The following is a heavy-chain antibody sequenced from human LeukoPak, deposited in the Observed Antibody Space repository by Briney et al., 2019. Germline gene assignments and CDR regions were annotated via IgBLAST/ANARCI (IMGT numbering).Heavy chain of an antibody. CDR3: ATVATTGHLGYFIYMAF. Sequence: GGSLRLSCESSSYSFSRFSMNWVRQAPGKGLEWLAYISSSSGTIWYADTVQGRFNISRDNAKNTLHLQMESRRAEDTAVYYGATVATTGHLGYFIYMAFWGEGTTVTVSS. CDR1: SYSFSRFS. V-gene: IGHV3-48*04. J-gene: IGHJ6*03. CDR2: ISSSSGTI. D-gene: IGHD3-9*01.